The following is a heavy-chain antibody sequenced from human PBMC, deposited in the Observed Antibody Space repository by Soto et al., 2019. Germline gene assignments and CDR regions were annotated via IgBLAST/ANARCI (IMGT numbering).Heavy chain of an antibody. CDR2: IYYSGST. CDR1: GGSISGISGC. J-gene: IGHJ4*02. D-gene: IGHD6-19*01. Sequence: SQTLSLTCTVSGGSISGISGCWSRIRQPPGKGLEWIGSIYYSGSTYYNPSLKSRVTISVDTSKNQFSLKLSSVTAADTAVYYCARHEAPSGWYFDYWGQGTLVTVSS. V-gene: IGHV4-39*01. CDR3: ARHEAPSGWYFDY.